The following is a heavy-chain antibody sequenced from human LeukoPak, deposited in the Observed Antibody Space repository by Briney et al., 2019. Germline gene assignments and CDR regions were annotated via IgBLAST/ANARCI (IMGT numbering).Heavy chain of an antibody. D-gene: IGHD3-22*01. J-gene: IGHJ5*02. CDR1: GGSISSSSYY. CDR2: IYYSGST. V-gene: IGHV4-39*07. CDR3: ASRSITMIDT. Sequence: KPSETLSLTCTVSGGSISSSSYYWGWIRQPPGKGLEWIGSIYYSGSTYYNPSLKSRVTISVDTSKNQFSLKLSSVTAADTAVYYCASRSITMIDTWGQGTLVTVSS.